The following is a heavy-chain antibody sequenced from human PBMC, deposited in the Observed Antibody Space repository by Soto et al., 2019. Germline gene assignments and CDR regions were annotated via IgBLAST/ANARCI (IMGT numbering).Heavy chain of an antibody. J-gene: IGHJ5*02. V-gene: IGHV3-66*01. Sequence: GGSLRLSCAASGFTVSSNYMSWVRQAPGKGLEWVSVIYSGGSTYYADSVKGRFTISRDNSKNTLYLQMNSLRAEDTAVYYCANGSKRRWFDPWGQGTLVTVSS. CDR1: GFTVSSNY. CDR3: ANGSKRRWFDP. CDR2: IYSGGST.